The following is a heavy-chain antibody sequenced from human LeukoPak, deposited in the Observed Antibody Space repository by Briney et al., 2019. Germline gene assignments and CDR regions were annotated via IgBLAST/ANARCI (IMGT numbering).Heavy chain of an antibody. D-gene: IGHD6-19*01. J-gene: IGHJ4*02. CDR1: GYTFTSYG. CDR3: AREGRGWYRNHDPFDY. V-gene: IGHV1-18*01. CDR2: ISAYNGNT. Sequence: GASVKVSCKASGYTFTSYGMSWVRQAPGQGLEWMGWISAYNGNTNYAPKLQGGATMTTDASTSTAYMELTVLASDDAVVYYCAREGRGWYRNHDPFDYWGQGTLATVSS.